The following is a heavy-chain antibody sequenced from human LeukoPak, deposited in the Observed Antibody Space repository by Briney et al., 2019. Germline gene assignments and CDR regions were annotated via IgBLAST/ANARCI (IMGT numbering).Heavy chain of an antibody. CDR3: ARTRSSSWYPLDY. V-gene: IGHV4-59*08. D-gene: IGHD6-13*01. CDR1: GGSIISYY. CDR2: IYYSGST. J-gene: IGHJ4*02. Sequence: SETLSLTCTVSGGSIISYYWSWIRQPPGKGLEWIGYIYYSGSTNYNPSLKSRVTISVDTSKNQFSLKLSSVTAADTAVYYCARTRSSSWYPLDYWGQGTLVTVSS.